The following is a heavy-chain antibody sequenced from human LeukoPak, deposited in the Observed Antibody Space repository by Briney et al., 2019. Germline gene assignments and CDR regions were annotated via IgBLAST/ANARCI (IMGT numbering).Heavy chain of an antibody. CDR1: GYTFTSYG. D-gene: IGHD3-16*02. V-gene: IGHV1-18*01. Sequence: ASVKVSCKASGYTFTSYGISWVRQAPGQGLEWMGWISAYNGNTNYAQKLQGRVTMATDTSTSTAYMELRSLRSDDTAVYYCARDMRLGELSPIGAFDIWGQGTMVTVSS. CDR2: ISAYNGNT. J-gene: IGHJ3*02. CDR3: ARDMRLGELSPIGAFDI.